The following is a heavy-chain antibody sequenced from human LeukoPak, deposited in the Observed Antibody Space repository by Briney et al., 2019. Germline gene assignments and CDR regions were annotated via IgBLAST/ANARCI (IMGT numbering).Heavy chain of an antibody. CDR3: ARGGPGYCSSTSCYTDDAFDI. V-gene: IGHV3-66*01. J-gene: IGHJ3*02. CDR2: IYSGGST. D-gene: IGHD2-2*01. CDR1: GFTVSSNY. Sequence: GGSLRLSCAASGFTVSSNYMSWVRQAPGKGLEWVSVIYSGGSTYYADSVKGSFTISRGNSKNTLYLQMNSLRAEDTAVYYCARGGPGYCSSTSCYTDDAFDIWGQGTMVTVSS.